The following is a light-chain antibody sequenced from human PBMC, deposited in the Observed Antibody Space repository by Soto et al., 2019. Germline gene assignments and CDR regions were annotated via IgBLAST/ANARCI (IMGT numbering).Light chain of an antibody. CDR2: PAS. J-gene: IGKJ1*01. V-gene: IGKV1-39*01. CDR3: QQSYSTPWT. CDR1: QGIRND. Sequence: IQMTQSPSSLSASLGDRVTITCGAGQGIRNDLGWYQQKPGKAPKLLSYPASSLQSGVPSRFSGSGSGTDYTLTISSLQPEDFETYYCQQSYSTPWTFGQGTKVDIK.